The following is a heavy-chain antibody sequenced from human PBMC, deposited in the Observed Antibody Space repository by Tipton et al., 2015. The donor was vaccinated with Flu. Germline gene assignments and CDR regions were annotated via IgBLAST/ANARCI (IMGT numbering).Heavy chain of an antibody. J-gene: IGHJ2*01. CDR2: IHTSGST. CDR3: ARDHEWRNWYFDL. V-gene: IGHV4-4*07. D-gene: IGHD3-3*01. Sequence: TLSLTCSVFGTSITGYYWSWIRQPAGKGLEWIGRIHTSGSTDYNPSLKSRVTMSVDTSKNHFSLNLRSVTAADTAVYYCARDHEWRNWYFDLWGRGTLVTVSS. CDR1: GTSITGYY.